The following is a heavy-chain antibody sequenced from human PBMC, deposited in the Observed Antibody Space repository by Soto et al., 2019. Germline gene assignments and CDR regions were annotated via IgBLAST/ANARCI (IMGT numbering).Heavy chain of an antibody. CDR3: ARDKKAGPLQLYYYYGMDV. CDR1: GGSISSGGYY. D-gene: IGHD6-13*01. Sequence: QVQLQESGPGLVKPSQTLSLTCTVSGGSISSGGYYWSWIRQHPGKGLEWIGYIYYSGSTYYNPSXXSRLTISVDTXXNXFXXKLSSVTAADTAVYYCARDKKAGPLQLYYYYGMDVWGQGTTVTVSS. J-gene: IGHJ6*02. V-gene: IGHV4-31*03. CDR2: IYYSGST.